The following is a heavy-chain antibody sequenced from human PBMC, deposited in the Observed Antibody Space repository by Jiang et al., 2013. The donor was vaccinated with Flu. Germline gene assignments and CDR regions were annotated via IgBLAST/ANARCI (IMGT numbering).Heavy chain of an antibody. D-gene: IGHD5-12*01. CDR2: ISSSSSYI. CDR1: GFTFSSYS. J-gene: IGHJ4*02. V-gene: IGHV3-21*01. CDR3: ARASGYGAYYFDY. Sequence: VQLLESGGGLVKPGGSLRLSCAASGFTFSSYSMNWVRQAPGKGLEWVSSISSSSSYIYYADSVKGRFTISRDNAKNSLYLQMNSLRAEDTAVYYCARASGYGAYYFDYWGQGTLVTVSS.